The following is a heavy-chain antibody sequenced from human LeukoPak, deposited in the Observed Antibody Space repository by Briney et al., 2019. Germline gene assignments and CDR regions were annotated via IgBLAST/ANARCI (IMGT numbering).Heavy chain of an antibody. CDR1: GFTFSRYS. Sequence: GGSLRLSCAASGFTFSRYSMNWVRQAPGKGLEWVSSISSSSSYIYYADSVKGRFTISRDNAKNSLYLQMNSLRAEDTSVYYCATTGYSSSWYKAFDIWGQGTMVTVSS. CDR3: ATTGYSSSWYKAFDI. D-gene: IGHD6-13*01. J-gene: IGHJ3*02. V-gene: IGHV3-21*01. CDR2: ISSSSSYI.